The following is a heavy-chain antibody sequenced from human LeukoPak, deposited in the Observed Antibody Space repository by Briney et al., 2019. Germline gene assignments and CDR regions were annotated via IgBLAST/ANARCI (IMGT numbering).Heavy chain of an antibody. CDR2: ISGTGGST. D-gene: IGHD4-17*01. V-gene: IGHV3-23*01. Sequence: PGGSLRLSCAASGFTFSSYAMNWVRRAPGKGLEWVSTISGTGGSTYYADSVKGRFTIPRDTSKNTLYLQMNSLRAEDTAVYYCAKGLSSGDYGLHYWGQGTLVTVSS. CDR1: GFTFSSYA. J-gene: IGHJ4*02. CDR3: AKGLSSGDYGLHY.